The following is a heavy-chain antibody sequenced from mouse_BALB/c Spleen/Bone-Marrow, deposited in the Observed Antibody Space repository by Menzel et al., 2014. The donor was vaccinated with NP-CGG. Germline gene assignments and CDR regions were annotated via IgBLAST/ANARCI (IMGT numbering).Heavy chain of an antibody. V-gene: IGHV1S41*01. Sequence: DLVKPGASVKLSCKASGYTFTSYWINWIKQRPGQGLEWIGRIAPGSGSTYYNEMFKGKATLTVDTSSSTAYIQFSSLSPEDSAVYFCARRYFDVWGAGTTVTVSS. J-gene: IGHJ1*01. CDR1: GYTFTSYW. CDR3: ARRYFDV. CDR2: IAPGSGST.